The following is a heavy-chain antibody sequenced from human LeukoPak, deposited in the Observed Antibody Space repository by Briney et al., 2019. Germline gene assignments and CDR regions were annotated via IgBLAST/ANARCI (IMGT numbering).Heavy chain of an antibody. CDR3: ARGSGGSYWEVYYFDY. V-gene: IGHV1-8*03. J-gene: IGHJ4*02. CDR2: MNPNSGNT. Sequence: WASVKVSCKASGYTFTSYDINWVRQATGQGLEWMGWMNPNSGNTGYAQKFQGRVTITRNTSISTAYMELSSLRSEDTAVYYCARGSGGSYWEVYYFDYWGQGTLVTISS. D-gene: IGHD1-26*01. CDR1: GYTFTSYD.